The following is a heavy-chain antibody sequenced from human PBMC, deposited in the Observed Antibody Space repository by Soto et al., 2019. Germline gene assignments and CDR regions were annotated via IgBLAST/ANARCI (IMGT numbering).Heavy chain of an antibody. CDR3: ARDHSVNSGGYPYWWFDP. CDR2: INPSGGYT. V-gene: IGHV1-46*01. CDR1: GYTFTSHW. D-gene: IGHD3-22*01. J-gene: IGHJ5*02. Sequence: GASVKVSCKASGYTFTSHWIHWVRQAPGQGLEWMGIINPSGGYTTYRQKFQGRVTLTRDTSTSTVYMELSSLRSEDTAIYYCARDHSVNSGGYPYWWFDPWGQGTLVTVSS.